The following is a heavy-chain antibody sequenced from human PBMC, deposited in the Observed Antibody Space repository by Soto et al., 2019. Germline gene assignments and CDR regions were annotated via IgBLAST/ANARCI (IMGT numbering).Heavy chain of an antibody. CDR2: VNWNGGST. V-gene: IGHV3-20*04. CDR1: GFTFDDYG. J-gene: IGHJ4*02. CDR3: VRGATLNFVY. Sequence: EVQLVESGGGVLRPGGSLRLSCAASGFTFDDYGMSWARQAPGKGLEWVSGVNWNGGSTGYADSVKGRFTISRDNAKKSLYLQMNRRRVEDTALYYCVRGATLNFVYWGQGTLVTVSS.